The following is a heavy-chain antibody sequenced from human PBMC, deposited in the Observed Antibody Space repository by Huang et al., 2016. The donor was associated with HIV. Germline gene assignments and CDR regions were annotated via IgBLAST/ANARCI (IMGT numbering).Heavy chain of an antibody. CDR1: EFTFSTFA. V-gene: IGHV3-23*04. CDR3: AKDPYRSAWHSETSRYYYYGMDV. Sequence: EVQLVESGGGLVQPGKSLRLSCAASEFTFSTFAMSWVRQAPGKGLEWVSGISGSGGVTQDADSVRDRFTISRENSLKTLYLQMKSLTAEDTAIYYCAKDPYRSAWHSETSRYYYYGMDVWGQGTTVTVSS. J-gene: IGHJ6*02. CDR2: ISGSGGVT. D-gene: IGHD6-19*01.